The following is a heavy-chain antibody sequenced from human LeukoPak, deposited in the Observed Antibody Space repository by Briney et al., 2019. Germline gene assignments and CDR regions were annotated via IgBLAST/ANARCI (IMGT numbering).Heavy chain of an antibody. D-gene: IGHD6-19*01. Sequence: ASVKVSCKASGYTFSSYYMHWVRQAPGQGLEWMGIINPSGGSTSYAQKFQGRVTVTRDTSTSTVFMELSSLRSEDTAVYYCARKGDIAVAGLVLDHWGQGTLVTVSS. V-gene: IGHV1-46*01. CDR1: GYTFSSYY. CDR3: ARKGDIAVAGLVLDH. CDR2: INPSGGST. J-gene: IGHJ4*02.